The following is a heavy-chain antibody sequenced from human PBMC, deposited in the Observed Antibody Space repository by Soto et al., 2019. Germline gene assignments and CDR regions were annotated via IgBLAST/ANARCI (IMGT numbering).Heavy chain of an antibody. V-gene: IGHV3-33*01. CDR3: XXXXGXXVAGWFDY. J-gene: IGHJ4*01. D-gene: IGHD3-22*01. Sequence: QVQLVESGGGVVQPGRSLRLSCAASGFTFSSYGMHWVRQAPGKGLEWVAVIWYDGSNKYYADSVKGRFTISRDNXXXXXXXXXXXXXXXXXXXXXXXXXXGXXVAGWFDYXXXGXXXTVSX. CDR1: GFTFSSYG. CDR2: IWYDGSNK.